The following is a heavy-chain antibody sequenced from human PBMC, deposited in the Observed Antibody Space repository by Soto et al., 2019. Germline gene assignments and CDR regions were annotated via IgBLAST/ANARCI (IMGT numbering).Heavy chain of an antibody. J-gene: IGHJ4*02. Sequence: QVQLQESGPGLVKPSQTLSLTCTVSGGSISRSGYFWSWIRQHPGKGLEWIGYIYDSGSTYYNPSLKSRVSLSVDTSKNQFSLNLTSVTAADTAMYYCARSSRSYFDYWGQGILVTVSS. CDR2: IYDSGST. CDR1: GGSISRSGYF. V-gene: IGHV4-31*03. CDR3: ARSSRSYFDY.